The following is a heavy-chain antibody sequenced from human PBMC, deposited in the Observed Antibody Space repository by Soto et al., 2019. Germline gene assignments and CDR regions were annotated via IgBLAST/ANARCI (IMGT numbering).Heavy chain of an antibody. Sequence: GGSLRLSCAASGFTFSSYAMSWVRQAPGKGLEWVSAISGSGGSTYYADSVKGRFTISRANSKNTLYLQMNSLRAEDTAIYYCAKDPASAAAVLFDYWGQGTLVTVSS. J-gene: IGHJ4*02. CDR1: GFTFSSYA. V-gene: IGHV3-23*01. CDR3: AKDPASAAAVLFDY. CDR2: ISGSGGST. D-gene: IGHD6-13*01.